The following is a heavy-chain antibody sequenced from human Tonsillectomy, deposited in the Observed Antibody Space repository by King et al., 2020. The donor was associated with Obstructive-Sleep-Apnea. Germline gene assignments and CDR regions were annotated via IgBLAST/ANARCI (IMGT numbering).Heavy chain of an antibody. CDR1: GFTFSNYA. V-gene: IGHV3-23*04. Sequence: VQLVESGGGLVQPGGSRRLSCAASGFTFSNYAMSWVRQAPGRGLEWVSAIIGSGGSTYYADSVKGRFTFSRDNSKNTLFRQMNSLRAEDTAVYYCAKEVLKGVVSAVPDYWGQGTLVTVSS. D-gene: IGHD3-3*01. CDR3: AKEVLKGVVSAVPDY. CDR2: IIGSGGST. J-gene: IGHJ4*02.